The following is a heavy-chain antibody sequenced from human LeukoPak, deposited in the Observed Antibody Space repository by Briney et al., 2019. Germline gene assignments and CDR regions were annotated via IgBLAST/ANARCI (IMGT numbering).Heavy chain of an antibody. CDR2: VYYSGST. CDR3: ARGNWYFDY. J-gene: IGHJ4*02. CDR1: GGSISTYY. D-gene: IGHD1-1*01. Sequence: PSETLSLTGTGSGGSISTYYWSWIRQPPGKGLEWIGYVYYSGSTNYNPSLKSRVTISVDTSKYQFSLKVNSVTAADTAVYYCARGNWYFDYWGQGTLVTVSS. V-gene: IGHV4-59*01.